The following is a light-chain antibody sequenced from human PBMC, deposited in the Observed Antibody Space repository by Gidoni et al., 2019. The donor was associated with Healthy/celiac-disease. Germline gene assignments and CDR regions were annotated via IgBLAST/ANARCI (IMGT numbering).Light chain of an antibody. CDR2: DVS. Sequence: QSALTQPASVSGSPGQSITISCTGTSSDVGGSNYVSWYQQHPGKAPKLMIYDVSNRPSGVSNRFSGSKSGNTASLTISGLQAEDEADYYCSSYTSSSTSYVVFGGGTKLTVL. J-gene: IGLJ2*01. CDR1: SSDVGGSNY. CDR3: SSYTSSSTSYVV. V-gene: IGLV2-14*01.